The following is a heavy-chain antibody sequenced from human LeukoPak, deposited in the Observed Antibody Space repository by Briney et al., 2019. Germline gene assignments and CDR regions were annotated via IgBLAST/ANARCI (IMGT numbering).Heavy chain of an antibody. V-gene: IGHV4-4*07. J-gene: IGHJ4*02. CDR1: GGSIRSSY. Sequence: SETLSLTCSVSGGSIRSSYWNWIRQPAGKGLEWVGRVSSAGSTNYNPSLKSRVTISVDTSKNQFSLKLSSVTAADTAVYYCATFHSSSWYLDYWGQGTLVTVSS. D-gene: IGHD6-13*01. CDR2: VSSAGST. CDR3: ATFHSSSWYLDY.